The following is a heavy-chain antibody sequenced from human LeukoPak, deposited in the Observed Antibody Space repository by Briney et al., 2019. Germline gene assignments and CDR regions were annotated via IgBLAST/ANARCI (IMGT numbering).Heavy chain of an antibody. Sequence: KTSETLSLTCTVSGGSISSSSYYWGWIRQPPGKGLEWIGSIYYSGSTYYNPSLKSRVTISVDTSKNQFSLKLSSVTAADTAVYYCARHAGHDSSGYYSWAGPFDYWGQGTLVTVSS. CDR2: IYYSGST. D-gene: IGHD3-22*01. J-gene: IGHJ4*02. CDR3: ARHAGHDSSGYYSWAGPFDY. V-gene: IGHV4-39*01. CDR1: GGSISSSSYY.